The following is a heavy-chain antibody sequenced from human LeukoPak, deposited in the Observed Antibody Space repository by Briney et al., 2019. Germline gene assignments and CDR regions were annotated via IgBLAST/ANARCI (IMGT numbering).Heavy chain of an antibody. V-gene: IGHV3-7*01. CDR2: INPDGDKK. CDR1: GLTFSSSW. Sequence: GGSLRLSCAVSGLTFSSSWMDWVRQAPGKGLEWVASINPDGDKKYSADSVKGRFTISRDNAENSLYLQMNSLRVEDTAFYYCARDLAYSRLDYWGQGMLVTVSS. D-gene: IGHD5-18*01. J-gene: IGHJ4*02. CDR3: ARDLAYSRLDY.